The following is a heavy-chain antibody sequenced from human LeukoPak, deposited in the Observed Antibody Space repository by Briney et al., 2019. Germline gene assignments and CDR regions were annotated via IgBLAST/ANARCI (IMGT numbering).Heavy chain of an antibody. V-gene: IGHV3-7*01. J-gene: IGHJ4*02. D-gene: IGHD3-10*01. Sequence: SGGSLRLSCAASGFTFSCCWMSWVRHAPGKGLECVVSIKHDGSENFYVDSVKGRFTISRDDTKISLYLQMNSLRAEDTAVYYCVRGEMDYWGQGTLVTVSS. CDR3: VRGEMDY. CDR2: IKHDGSEN. CDR1: GFTFSCCW.